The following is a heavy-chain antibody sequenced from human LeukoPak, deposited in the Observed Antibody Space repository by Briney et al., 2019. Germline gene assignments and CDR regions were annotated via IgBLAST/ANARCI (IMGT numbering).Heavy chain of an antibody. CDR1: GFPFSSYW. J-gene: IGHJ4*02. V-gene: IGHV3-7*01. CDR3: ARGGGSGGSCYD. D-gene: IGHD2-15*01. Sequence: PGGSLRLSCVASGFPFSSYWMTWVRQAPGKGLEWVANIKQDGSKKSYVDSVKGRFTISRDNAKNTLYLQMNSLRAEDTAVYYCARGGGSGGSCYDWGQGILVTVSS. CDR2: IKQDGSKK.